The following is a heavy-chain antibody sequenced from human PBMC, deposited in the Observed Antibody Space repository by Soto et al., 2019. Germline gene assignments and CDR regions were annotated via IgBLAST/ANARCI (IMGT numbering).Heavy chain of an antibody. Sequence: QVQLVQSGAEVKKPGASVKVSCKASGYTFTSYGISWVRQAPGQGLEWMGWISAYNGNTNYAQKLQGRVTMTTDTSTSTAYMELRSLRSDDTAVYYCARVESGSGSYFNYYYYYGMDVWGQGTTVTVSS. V-gene: IGHV1-18*01. D-gene: IGHD3-10*01. J-gene: IGHJ6*02. CDR3: ARVESGSGSYFNYYYYYGMDV. CDR2: ISAYNGNT. CDR1: GYTFTSYG.